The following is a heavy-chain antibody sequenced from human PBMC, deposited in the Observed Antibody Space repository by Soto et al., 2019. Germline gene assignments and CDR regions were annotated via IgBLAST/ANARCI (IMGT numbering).Heavy chain of an antibody. J-gene: IGHJ4*02. CDR3: ARVYYDYIWGSYPLVY. D-gene: IGHD3-16*02. V-gene: IGHV3-7*01. CDR2: IKQDGSEK. CDR1: GVTCGNHG. Sequence: HVRLLRLSCAASGVTCGNHGMIWVRQAPGKGLEWLASIKQDGSEKHYVDSVKGRFTISRDNAKNSLYLQMNSLRVEDTAVYYCARVYYDYIWGSYPLVYWGQGTLVTVSS.